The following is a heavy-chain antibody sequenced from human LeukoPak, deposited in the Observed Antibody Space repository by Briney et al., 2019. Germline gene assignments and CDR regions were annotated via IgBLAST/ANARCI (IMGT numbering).Heavy chain of an antibody. Sequence: GGSLRLSCAASGFTFSNYVMSWVRQAPGKGLEWVSAISGSGGSTYYADSVKGRFTISRDNSKNTLYLQMNSLRAEDTAVYYCAKDPITMVRGVIMTVEGGYFDYWGQGTLVTVSS. CDR1: GFTFSNYV. D-gene: IGHD3-10*01. CDR3: AKDPITMVRGVIMTVEGGYFDY. CDR2: ISGSGGST. J-gene: IGHJ4*02. V-gene: IGHV3-23*01.